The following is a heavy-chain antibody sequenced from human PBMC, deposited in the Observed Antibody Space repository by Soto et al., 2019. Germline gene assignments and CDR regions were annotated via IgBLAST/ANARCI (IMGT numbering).Heavy chain of an antibody. CDR1: GGTFSSYG. D-gene: IGHD1-20*01. V-gene: IGHV1-18*01. CDR3: ARDYDDGINYYYYGMDV. Sequence: ASVKVSCKASGGTFSSYGISWVLQAPGQGLEWMGWISAYNGNTNYAQKLQGRVTMTTDTSTSTAYMELRSLRSDDTAVYYCARDYDDGINYYYYGMDVWGQGTTVTVSS. CDR2: ISAYNGNT. J-gene: IGHJ6*02.